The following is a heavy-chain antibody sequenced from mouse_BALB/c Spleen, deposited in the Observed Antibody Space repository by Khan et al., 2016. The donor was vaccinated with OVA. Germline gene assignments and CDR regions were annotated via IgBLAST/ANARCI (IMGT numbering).Heavy chain of an antibody. Sequence: EVELVESGGGLVKPGGSLKLSCAASGFTFSNYGVSWVRQTPEKRLEWVASISSGDTTYYPDSVQGRITISRDNARNILYLQMSSLWSDDTAMYCCARDYWFAYWGQGTLVTVSA. J-gene: IGHJ3*01. CDR2: ISSGDTT. CDR1: GFTFSNYG. V-gene: IGHV5-6-5*01. CDR3: ARDYWFAY.